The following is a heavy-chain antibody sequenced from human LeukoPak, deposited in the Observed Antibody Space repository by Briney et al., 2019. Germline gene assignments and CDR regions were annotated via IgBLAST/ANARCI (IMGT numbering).Heavy chain of an antibody. CDR3: ARDWKTKSFDY. Sequence: GESLKISCAASEFTFTTYGMHWVRQAPGKGLEWVAFIYYDGSNIYYADYVKGRFTISRDISKNTLYLQMDSLRAEDTAIYYCARDWKTKSFDYWGQGTLVTVSS. CDR2: IYYDGSNI. D-gene: IGHD1-1*01. J-gene: IGHJ4*02. V-gene: IGHV3-33*01. CDR1: EFTFTTYG.